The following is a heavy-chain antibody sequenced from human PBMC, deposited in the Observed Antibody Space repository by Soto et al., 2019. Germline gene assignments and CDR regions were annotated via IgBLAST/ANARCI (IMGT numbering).Heavy chain of an antibody. CDR3: ASNFGSSWYWFDP. CDR1: GGTFSSYT. J-gene: IGHJ5*02. D-gene: IGHD6-13*01. Sequence: QVQLVQSGAEVKKPGSSGKVSCKASGGTFSSYTISGGRRAPGQGLEWMGRIIPILGIANYAQKFQGRVTITADKSTSTAYMELSSLRSEDTAVYYCASNFGSSWYWFDPWGQGTLVTVSS. CDR2: IIPILGIA. V-gene: IGHV1-69*02.